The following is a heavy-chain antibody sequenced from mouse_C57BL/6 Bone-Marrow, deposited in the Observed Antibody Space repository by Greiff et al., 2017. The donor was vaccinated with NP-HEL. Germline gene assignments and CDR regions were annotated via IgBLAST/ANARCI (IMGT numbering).Heavy chain of an antibody. Sequence: EVKLVESGGDLVKPGGSLKLSCAASGFTFSSYGMSWVRQTPDKRLEWVATISSGGSYTYYPDSVKGRVTISRDNAKNPLYLQMSSLKSEDTAMYYCARRRGLPTCYDYPFFDYWGQGTTLTVSS. CDR1: GFTFSSYG. V-gene: IGHV5-6*02. CDR2: ISSGGSYT. CDR3: ARRRGLPTCYDYPFFDY. J-gene: IGHJ2*01. D-gene: IGHD2-4*01.